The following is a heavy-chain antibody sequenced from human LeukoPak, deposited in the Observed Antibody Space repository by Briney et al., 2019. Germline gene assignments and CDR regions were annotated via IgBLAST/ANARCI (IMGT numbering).Heavy chain of an antibody. CDR1: GFTFSSYA. J-gene: IGHJ4*02. Sequence: GGSLRLSCAASGFTFSSYAMHWVRQASGKGLEWVAFIRHDGSNKYYADSVKGRFTISRDNFKNTLYLQMNSLRAEDTAVYYCAKDYPNWNLDYWGQGTLVTVSS. CDR2: IRHDGSNK. CDR3: AKDYPNWNLDY. V-gene: IGHV3-30*02. D-gene: IGHD1-20*01.